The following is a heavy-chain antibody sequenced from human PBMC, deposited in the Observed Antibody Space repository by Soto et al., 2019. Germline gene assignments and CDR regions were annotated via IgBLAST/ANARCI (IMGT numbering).Heavy chain of an antibody. V-gene: IGHV5-10-1*01. CDR3: ASAPAPYRSGSYYISYYYGLDL. CDR1: GYSFTSYW. CDR2: IDPSDSYT. D-gene: IGHD3-10*01. Sequence: PGEALKISWKGSGYSFTSYWISWVRQMPGKGLEGMGRIDPSDSYTNYNPSFQGHVTISADKSISTAYLQWSSLKASNTAMYYFASAPAPYRSGSYYISYYYGLDLWRQVHTVTVSS. J-gene: IGHJ6*02.